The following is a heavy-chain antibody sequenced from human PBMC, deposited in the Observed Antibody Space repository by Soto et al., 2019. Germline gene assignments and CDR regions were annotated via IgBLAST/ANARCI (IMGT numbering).Heavy chain of an antibody. D-gene: IGHD3-9*01. Sequence: SVKVSCKASGGTFSSYAISWVRQAPGQGLEWMGGIIPIFGTANYAQKFQGRVTITADESTSTAYMELSSLRSEDTAVYYCARNSGLSDYDILTGPYYYGMDVWGQGTTVTVSS. CDR2: IIPIFGTA. CDR1: GGTFSSYA. J-gene: IGHJ6*02. CDR3: ARNSGLSDYDILTGPYYYGMDV. V-gene: IGHV1-69*13.